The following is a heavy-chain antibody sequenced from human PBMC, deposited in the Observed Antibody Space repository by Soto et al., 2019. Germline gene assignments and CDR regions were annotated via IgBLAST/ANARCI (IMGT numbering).Heavy chain of an antibody. Sequence: EVQLLESGGDLVQPGGSLRLSCAASGFTFRAYAMSWVRQAPGKGLEWVSAVGDGGDNTFYADSVRGRFTISRDNAKNTLSVRMHSLRGEHTGVYYCARQIGYCSGGNRHFGQRGQGTLVTVFS. CDR3: ARQIGYCSGGNRHFGQ. V-gene: IGHV3-23*01. D-gene: IGHD2-15*01. J-gene: IGHJ4*02. CDR1: GFTFRAYA. CDR2: VGDGGDNT.